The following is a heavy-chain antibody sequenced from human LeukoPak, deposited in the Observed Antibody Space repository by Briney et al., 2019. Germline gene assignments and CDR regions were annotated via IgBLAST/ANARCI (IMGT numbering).Heavy chain of an antibody. D-gene: IGHD3-16*01. J-gene: IGHJ4*02. CDR3: ARDDVPGGIDY. CDR2: ISSSGSTI. Sequence: GGSLRLSCAASGFTFSSYGMHWVRQAPGKGLEWVSYISSSGSTIYYADSLKGRFTISRDNAKNSLYLQMNSLRAEDTAVYYCARDDVPGGIDYWGQGTLVTVSS. CDR1: GFTFSSYG. V-gene: IGHV3-48*04.